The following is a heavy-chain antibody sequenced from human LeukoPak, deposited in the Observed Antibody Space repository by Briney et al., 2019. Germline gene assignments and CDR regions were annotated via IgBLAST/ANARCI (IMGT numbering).Heavy chain of an antibody. CDR2: ISGSGGST. CDR3: AKDIVVVTAARGSLGPIDN. D-gene: IGHD2-2*01. V-gene: IGHV3-23*01. CDR1: GFTFSSYA. Sequence: GGSLRLSCAASGFTFSSYAMSWVRQAPWKGLEWVSTISGSGGSTYYADSVNGRFTISRDNSKNTLYLQMNSLRVEDTAVYYCAKDIVVVTAARGSLGPIDNWGQGTLVTVSS. J-gene: IGHJ4*02.